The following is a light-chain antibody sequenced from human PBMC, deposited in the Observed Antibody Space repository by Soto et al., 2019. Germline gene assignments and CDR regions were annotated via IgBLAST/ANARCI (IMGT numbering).Light chain of an antibody. CDR3: QSYDSSLSGYV. V-gene: IGLV1-40*01. CDR1: SSNIGAGYD. CDR2: GNS. Sequence: QSVLTQPPSVSGAPGQRVTISCTGSSSNIGAGYDVHWYQQLPGTAPKLLIYGNSNRPSGVPDRFSGSKSGTSASLAITGLQAEDEADYYCQSYDSSLSGYVFGTGTNGTVL. J-gene: IGLJ1*01.